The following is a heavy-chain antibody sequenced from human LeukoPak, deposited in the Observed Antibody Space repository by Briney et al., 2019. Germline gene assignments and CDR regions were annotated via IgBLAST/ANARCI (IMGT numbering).Heavy chain of an antibody. V-gene: IGHV1-69*04. Sequence: ASVKVSCKASGGTFSSYAISWVRQAPGQGLEWMGRIIPILGIANYAQKFQGRVTITADKSTSTAYMELSSLRSEDTAVYYCARDVPWPSLYYYCYGMDVWGQGTTVTASS. D-gene: IGHD3-10*02. CDR1: GGTFSSYA. J-gene: IGHJ6*02. CDR2: IIPILGIA. CDR3: ARDVPWPSLYYYCYGMDV.